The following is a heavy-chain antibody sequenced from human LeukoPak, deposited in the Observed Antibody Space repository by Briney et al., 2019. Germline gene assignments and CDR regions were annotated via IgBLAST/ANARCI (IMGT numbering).Heavy chain of an antibody. V-gene: IGHV4-39*01. J-gene: IGHJ3*02. CDR3: ARRKAYDFWSGYSKHHDAFDI. D-gene: IGHD3-3*01. CDR2: IYYSGST. CDR1: GFIFSSCEM. Sequence: PGGSLRLSCAASGFIFSSCEMNWVRQAPGKGLEWIGSIYYSGSTYYNPSLKSRVTISVDTSKNQFSLKLSSVTAADTAVYYCARRKAYDFWSGYSKHHDAFDIWGQGTMVTVSS.